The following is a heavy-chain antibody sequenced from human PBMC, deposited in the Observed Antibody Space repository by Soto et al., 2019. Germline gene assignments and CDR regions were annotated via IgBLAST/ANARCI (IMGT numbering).Heavy chain of an antibody. D-gene: IGHD3-22*01. CDR3: ARSETYYYDSSGYYSDRGLDY. J-gene: IGHJ4*02. Sequence: QVQLQESGPGLVKPSQTLSLTCTVSGGSISSGGYYWSWIRQHPGKGLEWIGYIYYSGSTYYNPSLQSLVTISVDTSKIQFSLKLSSVTAADTAVYYCARSETYYYDSSGYYSDRGLDYWGQGTLVTVSS. CDR1: GGSISSGGYY. CDR2: IYYSGST. V-gene: IGHV4-31*01.